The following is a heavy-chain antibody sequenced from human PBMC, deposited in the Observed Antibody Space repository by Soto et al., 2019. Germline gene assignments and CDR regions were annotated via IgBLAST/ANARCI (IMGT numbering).Heavy chain of an antibody. CDR2: IYPCDSDN. Sequence: PGESRKISCKGSGDSFTSYCIGWVRQMAGKGLEWRGIIYPCDSDNTYSPSFQGQVTISADKSISTAYLQWSSLKDSHTAMYYCARHHDYRDYLSYFASWGQGTLVTLSS. D-gene: IGHD4-17*01. CDR1: GDSFTSYC. V-gene: IGHV5-51*01. J-gene: IGHJ4*02. CDR3: ARHHDYRDYLSYFAS.